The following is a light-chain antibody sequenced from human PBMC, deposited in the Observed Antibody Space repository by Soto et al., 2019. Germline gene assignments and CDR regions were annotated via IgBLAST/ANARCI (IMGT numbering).Light chain of an antibody. J-gene: IGKJ5*01. CDR1: QSLSSN. V-gene: IGKV3D-15*01. Sequence: EIVLTQSPDTLSLSPGEGATLSCRASQSLSSNFLAWYQQRPGQAPRLLIYAASSRATGIPDRFSGSGSGTEFTLTISSLQSEDFAVYYCQQYNNWPPITFGQGTRLEIK. CDR3: QQYNNWPPIT. CDR2: AAS.